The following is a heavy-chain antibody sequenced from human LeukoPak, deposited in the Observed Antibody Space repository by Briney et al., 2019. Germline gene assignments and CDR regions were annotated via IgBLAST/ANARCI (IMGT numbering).Heavy chain of an antibody. V-gene: IGHV3-23*01. CDR2: FSGSDGSA. D-gene: IGHD6-19*01. J-gene: IGHJ5*02. Sequence: GGSLRLSCAASGFTVSTYDMSWVRQAPGKGPEWVSGFSGSDGSAYYADSVKGRFTISRDNSKNTLYLQMNSLRADDTAIYYCAKPLYNSGWYGGGDSWGQGTLVTISS. CDR1: GFTVSTYD. CDR3: AKPLYNSGWYGGGDS.